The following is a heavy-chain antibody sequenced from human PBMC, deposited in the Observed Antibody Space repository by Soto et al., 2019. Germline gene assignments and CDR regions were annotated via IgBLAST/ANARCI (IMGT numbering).Heavy chain of an antibody. V-gene: IGHV4-4*02. Sequence: PSETLSLTCAASGGSISSSNWWSWVRQPPGKGLEWIGEIYHRGSTNYNPSLKSRVTISVDKSKNQFSLKLSSVTAADTAVYYCARARGSSGWLPYYYYGMDVWGQGTTVTVSS. CDR2: IYHRGST. D-gene: IGHD6-19*01. CDR3: ARARGSSGWLPYYYYGMDV. CDR1: GGSISSSNW. J-gene: IGHJ6*02.